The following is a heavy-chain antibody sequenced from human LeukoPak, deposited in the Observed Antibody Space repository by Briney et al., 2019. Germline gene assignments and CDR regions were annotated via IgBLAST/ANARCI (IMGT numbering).Heavy chain of an antibody. V-gene: IGHV3-23*01. J-gene: IGHJ6*02. Sequence: PGGSLRLSCAASGFTLSSYAMSWVRQAPGKGLEWVSAISGSGGSTYYADSVKGRFTISRDNSKNTLYLQMNSLRAEDTAVYYCAKGGIRGRSAGYYYGMDVWGQGTTVTVSS. D-gene: IGHD3-10*01. CDR3: AKGGIRGRSAGYYYGMDV. CDR1: GFTLSSYA. CDR2: ISGSGGST.